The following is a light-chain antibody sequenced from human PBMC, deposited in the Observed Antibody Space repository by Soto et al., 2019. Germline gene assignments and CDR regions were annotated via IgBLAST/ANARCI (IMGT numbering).Light chain of an antibody. CDR1: QGIKNY. V-gene: IGKV1-27*01. J-gene: IGKJ4*01. Sequence: DSQLTQHPSSLSASVGDRVTITCRASQGIKNYLAWYQQKPGETPKLLIYAASTLESGIPPRFSGSGSGTDFTLTINNLQPEDVATYYCQSYYNAPFTFGGGTKVDIK. CDR3: QSYYNAPFT. CDR2: AAS.